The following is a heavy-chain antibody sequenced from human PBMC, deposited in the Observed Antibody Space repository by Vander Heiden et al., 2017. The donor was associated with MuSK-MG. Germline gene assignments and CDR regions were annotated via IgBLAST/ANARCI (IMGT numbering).Heavy chain of an antibody. D-gene: IGHD2-21*01. J-gene: IGHJ1*01. V-gene: IGHV2-5*02. Sequence: HIPLMESGPTLVQPTPTLPLTCSLSGFPITTSGVCVGWIRQPPGKALELLAIIYWDDDKRYSPSLTNRLTITKDTSKNQVVLTLTNMDPIDTGTYYCARTPLCGETRCDEYFQHWGQGSLVSVSS. CDR3: ARTPLCGETRCDEYFQH. CDR2: IYWDDDK. CDR1: GFPITTSGVC.